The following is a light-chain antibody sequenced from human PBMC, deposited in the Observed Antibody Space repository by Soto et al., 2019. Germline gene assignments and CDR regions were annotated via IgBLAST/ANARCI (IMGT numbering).Light chain of an antibody. CDR1: QGISSY. V-gene: IGKV1-9*01. J-gene: IGKJ3*01. CDR3: QQLNNYPRT. Sequence: DIQLTQSPSFLSASVGDRVTITCRASQGISSYLAWYQQKPGQAPKLLIYAASTLASGVPARFSGSGSGTEFTLTISSLQSEDFAVYYCQQLNNYPRTFGPGTKVDIK. CDR2: AAS.